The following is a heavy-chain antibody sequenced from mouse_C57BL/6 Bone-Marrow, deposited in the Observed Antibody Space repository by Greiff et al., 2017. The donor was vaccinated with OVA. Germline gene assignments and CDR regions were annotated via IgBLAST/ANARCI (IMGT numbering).Heavy chain of an antibody. Sequence: VQLQQSGTVLARPGASVKMSCKTSGYTFTSYWMHWVKQRPGQGLEWIGAIYPGNSDTSYNQKFKGKAKLTAFTSASTAYMELSSLTNEDSAVYYCTRGRTVVSSFDYWGQGTTLTVSS. V-gene: IGHV1-5*01. CDR1: GYTFTSYW. J-gene: IGHJ2*01. D-gene: IGHD1-1*01. CDR2: IYPGNSDT. CDR3: TRGRTVVSSFDY.